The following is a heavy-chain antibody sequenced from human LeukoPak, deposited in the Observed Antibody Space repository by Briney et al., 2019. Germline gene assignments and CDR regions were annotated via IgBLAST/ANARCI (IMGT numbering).Heavy chain of an antibody. D-gene: IGHD3-16*01. Sequence: PGGSLRLSCAGSGFPFTNYAMAWVRQTPGKGLEWVSGISGSGGNTDYADSVKGRFTISRDSSKNTLYLQMNSLRAEDTAVYYCAKHWGSSYRYYHALDVWGQGTTVTVSS. CDR2: ISGSGGNT. J-gene: IGHJ6*02. V-gene: IGHV3-23*01. CDR1: GFPFTNYA. CDR3: AKHWGSSYRYYHALDV.